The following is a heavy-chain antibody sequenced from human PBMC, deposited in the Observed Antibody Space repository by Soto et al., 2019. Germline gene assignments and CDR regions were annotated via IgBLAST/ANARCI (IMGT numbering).Heavy chain of an antibody. Sequence: QVQLQESGPGLVKPSPTLSLTCTVSGGSISSGGYYWSWIRQHPGKGLECIGYIYYSGSTYSNPSLKSRVTISVEPTKNQFTLKLSAVTAAATAVYSCAASCVVCGGFNYSGMDVWGQGTTVTVSS. CDR2: IYYSGST. CDR3: AASCVVCGGFNYSGMDV. J-gene: IGHJ6*02. CDR1: GGSISSGGYY. V-gene: IGHV4-31*03. D-gene: IGHD2-21*01.